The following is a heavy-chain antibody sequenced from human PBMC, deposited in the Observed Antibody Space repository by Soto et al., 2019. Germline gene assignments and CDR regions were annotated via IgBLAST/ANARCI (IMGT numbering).Heavy chain of an antibody. CDR2: ISYDGSND. CDR1: GFTFSSYT. Sequence: HVRLVESGGGVVQPERSLRLSCAASGFTFSSYTMHWVRQAPGKGLEWVAVISYDGSNDYSADSVKGLFTISRDNSKNTLYLQMNSLRAEDTAVYYCARGSLVGAVAFDYWGQGTLVTVSS. D-gene: IGHD1-26*01. J-gene: IGHJ4*02. CDR3: ARGSLVGAVAFDY. V-gene: IGHV3-30-3*01.